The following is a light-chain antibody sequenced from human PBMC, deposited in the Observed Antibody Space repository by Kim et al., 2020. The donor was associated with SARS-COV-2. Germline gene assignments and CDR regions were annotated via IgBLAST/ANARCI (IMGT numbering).Light chain of an antibody. CDR1: QSVSTF. CDR3: QQRHSWPRT. V-gene: IGKV3-11*01. Sequence: LSPGERATLSCRAGQSVSTFLAWYQQRLGQAPRLLIYDASNRAAGVPARFSASGSGTDFTLTISSLEPDDFAIYYCQQRHSWPRTFGQGTKV. J-gene: IGKJ1*01. CDR2: DAS.